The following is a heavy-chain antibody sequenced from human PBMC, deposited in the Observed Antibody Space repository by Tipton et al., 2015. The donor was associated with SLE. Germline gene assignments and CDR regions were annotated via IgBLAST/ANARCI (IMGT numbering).Heavy chain of an antibody. Sequence: LRLSCTVSGGSISSYYWSWIRQPPGKGLEWIGYIYYSGGTNYNPPLTSRVTISVDTSKNQFSLKLSSVTAADTAVYYCARVWGYLSLNYYYYMDVWGKGTTVTVSS. CDR2: IYYSGGT. D-gene: IGHD2-21*01. J-gene: IGHJ6*03. V-gene: IGHV4-59*08. CDR1: GGSISSYY. CDR3: ARVWGYLSLNYYYYMDV.